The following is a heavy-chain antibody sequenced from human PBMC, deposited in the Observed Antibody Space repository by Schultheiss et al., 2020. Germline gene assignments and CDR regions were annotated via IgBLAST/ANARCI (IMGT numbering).Heavy chain of an antibody. CDR1: GFTFSSYS. D-gene: IGHD6-19*01. CDR2: ISARGGST. V-gene: IGHV3-23*01. CDR3: AKDPYSGGWYAWFDS. Sequence: GGSLRLSCAASGFTFSSYSMNWVRQAPGKGLEWVSAISARGGSTYYADSVKGHFTISRDNSKNTLYLHINSLRAEDTAVYYCAKDPYSGGWYAWFDSWGQGTLVTVSS. J-gene: IGHJ5*01.